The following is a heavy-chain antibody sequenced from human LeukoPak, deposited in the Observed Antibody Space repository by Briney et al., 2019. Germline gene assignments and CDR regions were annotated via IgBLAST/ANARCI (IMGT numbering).Heavy chain of an antibody. V-gene: IGHV4-39*07. D-gene: IGHD1-14*01. CDR2: IYYSGST. Sequence: SETLSLTCTVSGDSISSSSYYWGWIRQPPGKGLEWIGSIYYSGSTYYNPSLKSRVTISVDTSKNQFSLKLSSVTAADTAVYYCARARKGYDAFDIWGQGTMVTVSS. J-gene: IGHJ3*02. CDR3: ARARKGYDAFDI. CDR1: GDSISSSSYY.